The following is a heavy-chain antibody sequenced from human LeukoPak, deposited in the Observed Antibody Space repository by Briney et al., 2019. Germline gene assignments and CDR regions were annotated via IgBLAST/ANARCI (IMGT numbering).Heavy chain of an antibody. Sequence: GASVKVSCKASGGTFSSYAISWVRQAPGQGLEWMGGIIPIFGTANYAQKFQGRVTITADESTSTAYMELSSLRSEDTAVYYCARVRCSGGSCYSISGSYGMDVWGQGTTVTVSS. CDR1: GGTFSSYA. CDR3: ARVRCSGGSCYSISGSYGMDV. V-gene: IGHV1-69*13. D-gene: IGHD2-15*01. J-gene: IGHJ6*02. CDR2: IIPIFGTA.